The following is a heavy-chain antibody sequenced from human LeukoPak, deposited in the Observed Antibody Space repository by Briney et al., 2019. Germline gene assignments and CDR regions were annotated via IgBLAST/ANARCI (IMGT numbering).Heavy chain of an antibody. Sequence: QPGGSLRLSCAASGFTFSSYAMHWVRQAPGKGLEWVAVISYDGSNKYYADSVKGRFTISRDNAKNSLYLQMNSLRAEDTAVYYCAREGEWEVLGGHDYWGQGTLVTVSS. CDR1: GFTFSSYA. D-gene: IGHD1-26*01. V-gene: IGHV3-30*04. J-gene: IGHJ4*02. CDR3: AREGEWEVLGGHDY. CDR2: ISYDGSNK.